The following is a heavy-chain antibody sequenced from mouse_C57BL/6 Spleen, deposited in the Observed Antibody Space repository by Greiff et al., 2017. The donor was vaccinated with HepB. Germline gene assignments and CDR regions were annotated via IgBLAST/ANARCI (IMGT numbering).Heavy chain of an antibody. CDR2: ISYDGSN. CDR3: AREAWVMGLRRGAWFAD. Sequence: DVQLQESGPGLVKPSPSLSLTCSVTGYSITSGYYWNWIRQFPGNKLEWVGYISYDGSNNYNPSLKNRISITRDTSKNQFFLKLNSVTTEDTATYYCAREAWVMGLRRGAWFADWGQGTLVTVSA. J-gene: IGHJ3*01. CDR1: GYSITSGYY. D-gene: IGHD2-4*01. V-gene: IGHV3-6*01.